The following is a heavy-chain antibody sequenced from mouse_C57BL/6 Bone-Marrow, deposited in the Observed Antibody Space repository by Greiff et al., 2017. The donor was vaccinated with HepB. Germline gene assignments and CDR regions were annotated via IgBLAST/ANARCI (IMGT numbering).Heavy chain of an antibody. Sequence: EVQLQQSGAELVRPGASVKLSCTASGFNIKDDYMHWVKQRPEQGLEWIGWIDPENGDTEYASKFQGKATITADTSSNTAYLQLSSLTSEDTAVYYWTTYTTVVAGNAMDYWGQGTSVTVSS. CDR2: IDPENGDT. V-gene: IGHV14-4*01. D-gene: IGHD1-1*01. CDR3: TTYTTVVAGNAMDY. CDR1: GFNIKDDY. J-gene: IGHJ4*01.